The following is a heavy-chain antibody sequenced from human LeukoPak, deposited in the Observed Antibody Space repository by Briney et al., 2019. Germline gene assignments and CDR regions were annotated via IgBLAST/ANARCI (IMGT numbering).Heavy chain of an antibody. J-gene: IGHJ4*02. V-gene: IGHV1-69*05. Sequence: SVKVSCKASGGTFSSYAIGWARQAPGQGLEWMGRIIPIFGTANYAQKSQGRVTITTDESTSTAYMELSSLRSEDTAVYYCAREGGYYFDYWGQGTLVTVSS. CDR1: GGTFSSYA. CDR2: IIPIFGTA. CDR3: AREGGYYFDY. D-gene: IGHD3-16*01.